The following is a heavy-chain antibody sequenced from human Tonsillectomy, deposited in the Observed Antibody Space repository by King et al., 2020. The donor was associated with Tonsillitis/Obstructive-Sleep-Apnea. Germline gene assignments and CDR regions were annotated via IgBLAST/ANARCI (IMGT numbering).Heavy chain of an antibody. CDR3: ARDHGDYGDYDWYFDL. J-gene: IGHJ2*01. CDR2: INWNGGST. D-gene: IGHD4-17*01. V-gene: IGHV3-20*04. Sequence: VQLVESGGGVVRPGGSLRLSCAASGFTFDDYGMSWVRQAPGKGLEWVAGINWNGGSTGYADSVKGRFTISRDNAKNSPYLQRNSLRAEDTALYYCARDHGDYGDYDWYFDLWGRGTLVTVSS. CDR1: GFTFDDYG.